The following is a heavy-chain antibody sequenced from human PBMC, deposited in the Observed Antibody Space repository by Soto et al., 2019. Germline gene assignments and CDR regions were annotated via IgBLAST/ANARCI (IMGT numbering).Heavy chain of an antibody. V-gene: IGHV3-66*01. CDR2: IYSGGST. Sequence: GGSLRLSCAASGFTVSSNYMSWVRQAPGKGLEWVSVIYSGGSTYYADSVKGRFTISRDNSKNTLYLQMNSLRAEDTAVYYCARETYYYGTGSYGFWGQGTLVTVSS. CDR1: GFTVSSNY. CDR3: ARETYYYGTGSYGF. D-gene: IGHD3-10*01. J-gene: IGHJ4*02.